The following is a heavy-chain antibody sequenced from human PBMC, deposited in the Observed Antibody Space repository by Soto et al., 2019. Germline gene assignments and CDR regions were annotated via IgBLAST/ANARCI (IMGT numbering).Heavy chain of an antibody. J-gene: IGHJ4*02. Sequence: QVQLVQSGAEVKKPGASVKVSCKASGYTFTSYDINWVRQATGQGLEWMGWMNPNSGNTGYAQKFQGRVTMPRNTSISTAYMELTSLRSEPTAVSYCTRTLYGADVDYWGQGALVTVSP. D-gene: IGHD4-17*01. V-gene: IGHV1-8*01. CDR1: GYTFTSYD. CDR3: TRTLYGADVDY. CDR2: MNPNSGNT.